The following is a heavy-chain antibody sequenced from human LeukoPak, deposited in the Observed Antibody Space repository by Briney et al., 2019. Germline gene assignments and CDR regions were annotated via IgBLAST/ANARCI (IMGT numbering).Heavy chain of an antibody. CDR1: GFTFSSYS. J-gene: IGHJ4*02. CDR2: ISSSSSYI. Sequence: GGPLRLSCAASGFTFSSYSMNWVRQAPGKGLEWVSSISSSSSYIYYADSVKGRFTISRDNAKNSLYLQMNSLRAEDTAVYYCARVPKYSSSWYVGYWGQGTLVTVSS. CDR3: ARVPKYSSSWYVGY. V-gene: IGHV3-21*01. D-gene: IGHD6-13*01.